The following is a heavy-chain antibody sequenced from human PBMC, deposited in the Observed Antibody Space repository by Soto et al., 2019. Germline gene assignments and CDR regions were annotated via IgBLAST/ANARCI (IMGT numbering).Heavy chain of an antibody. CDR1: GFTFSSYA. D-gene: IGHD3-10*01. CDR2: ISGSGGST. J-gene: IGHJ4*02. V-gene: IGHV3-23*01. CDR3: AKEFGYYYGSGSYAFDY. Sequence: EVQLLESGGGLVQPGGSLRLSCAASGFTFSSYAMSWVRQAPGKGLEWVSAISGSGGSTYYADSVKGRFTISRDNSKNTLYLQMNSLGAEDTAVYYCAKEFGYYYGSGSYAFDYWGQGTLVTVSS.